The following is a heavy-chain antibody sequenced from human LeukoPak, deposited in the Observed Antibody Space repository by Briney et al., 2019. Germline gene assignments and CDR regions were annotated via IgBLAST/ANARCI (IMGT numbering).Heavy chain of an antibody. Sequence: ASVKVSCKASGYTFTGYYMHWVRQAPGQGLEWMGWINPNSGGTNYARKFQGWVTMTRDTSISTAYMELSRLRSDDTAVYYCARDGAYYDFWSGEKGFDYWGQGTLVTVSS. D-gene: IGHD3-3*01. CDR3: ARDGAYYDFWSGEKGFDY. CDR1: GYTFTGYY. J-gene: IGHJ4*02. V-gene: IGHV1-2*04. CDR2: INPNSGGT.